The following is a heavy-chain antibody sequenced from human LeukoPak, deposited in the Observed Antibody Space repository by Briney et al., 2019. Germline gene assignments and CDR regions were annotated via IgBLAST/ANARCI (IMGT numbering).Heavy chain of an antibody. V-gene: IGHV3-23*01. Sequence: GGSLRLSCAASGFTLSSYAMSWVRQAPGKELEWVSAISGSGGSTYYADSVKGRFTISRDNSKNMLYLQMNSLRAEDTAVFYCAKRKGEIDYWGQGTLVTVSS. CDR2: ISGSGGST. J-gene: IGHJ4*02. CDR3: AKRKGEIDY. CDR1: GFTLSSYA.